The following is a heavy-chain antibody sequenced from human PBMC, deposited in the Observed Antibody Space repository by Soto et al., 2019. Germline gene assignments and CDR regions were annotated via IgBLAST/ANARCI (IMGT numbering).Heavy chain of an antibody. Sequence: QVQLVQPGAEVKNPGSSVKISCKASGATFNKHAMNWVRQAPGQGLEWMGGIIPIFDTPNDSQKFQGRLTITVDESTTTAYMDLSSLRSEDTAVYYCARSIGSGGGVGGFDYGGQGTKVTVSS. CDR1: GATFNKHA. V-gene: IGHV1-69*01. CDR3: ARSIGSGGGVGGFDY. D-gene: IGHD3-16*01. J-gene: IGHJ4*02. CDR2: IIPIFDTP.